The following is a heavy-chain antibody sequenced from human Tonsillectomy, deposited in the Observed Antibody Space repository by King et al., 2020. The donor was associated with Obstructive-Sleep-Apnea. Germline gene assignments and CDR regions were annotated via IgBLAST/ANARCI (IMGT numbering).Heavy chain of an antibody. CDR3: AKVGSSGYSFDY. CDR1: GLTFSSYA. D-gene: IGHD3-22*01. J-gene: IGHJ4*02. V-gene: IGHV3-23*04. Sequence: VQLVESGGGLVQPGGSLRLSCAASGLTFSSYAMSWVRQAPGMGLEWFAAISGSGGSTFYAVSVKGRFTISRDNSKNTLYLQMNSLRAEDTAVYYCAKVGSSGYSFDYWGQGTLVTVSS. CDR2: ISGSGGST.